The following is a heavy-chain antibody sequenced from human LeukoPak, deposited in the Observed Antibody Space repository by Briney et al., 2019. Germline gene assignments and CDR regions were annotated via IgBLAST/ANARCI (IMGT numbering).Heavy chain of an antibody. D-gene: IGHD3-3*01. V-gene: IGHV3-9*01. Sequence: GGSLRLSCAASGFTFDDYAMHWVRQAPGKGLEWVSGISWNSGSIGYADSVKGRFTISRDNAKNSLYLQMNSLRAEDTALCYCAKDLSYYDFWSGYAGRYYYGMDVWGQGTTVTVSS. CDR3: AKDLSYYDFWSGYAGRYYYGMDV. J-gene: IGHJ6*02. CDR1: GFTFDDYA. CDR2: ISWNSGSI.